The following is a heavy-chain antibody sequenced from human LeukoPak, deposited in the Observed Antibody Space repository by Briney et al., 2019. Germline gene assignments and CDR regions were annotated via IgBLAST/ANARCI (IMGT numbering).Heavy chain of an antibody. CDR2: ISWNGGTI. CDR1: GFTFHDYA. V-gene: IGHV3-9*03. Sequence: GRSLRLSCVASGFTFHDYAMRWVRQAPGKGLEWVSGISWNGGTIDYADSVKGRFTISRDNAKNSLYPQMNSLRPEDMALYYCAKGPTYSSSSLFDYWGQGILVAVCS. D-gene: IGHD6-6*01. CDR3: AKGPTYSSSSLFDY. J-gene: IGHJ4*02.